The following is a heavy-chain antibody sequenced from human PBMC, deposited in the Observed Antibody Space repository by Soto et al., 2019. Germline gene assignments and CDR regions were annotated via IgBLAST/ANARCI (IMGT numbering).Heavy chain of an antibody. J-gene: IGHJ4*02. CDR1: GGSISSGDYY. Sequence: PSETLSLTCTVSGGSISSGDYYWSWIRQPPGKGLEWIGYIYYSGSTYYNPSLKSRVTISVDTSKNQFSLKLSSVTAADTAVYYCARMGIPNSRPFDCWGQGTLVTVSS. V-gene: IGHV4-30-4*01. CDR2: IYYSGST. D-gene: IGHD2-21*01. CDR3: ARMGIPNSRPFDC.